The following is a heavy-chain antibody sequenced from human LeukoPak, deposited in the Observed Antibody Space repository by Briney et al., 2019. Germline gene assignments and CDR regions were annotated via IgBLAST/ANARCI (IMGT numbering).Heavy chain of an antibody. CDR3: AKESNSSDNWYFDL. J-gene: IGHJ2*01. Sequence: SETLSLTCTVSGDSISSSSSYWGWIRQPPGKGLEWIGSIYYSGNTYYNTSLKSRVTISVDKSKNQFSLKLSSVTAADTAVYYCAKESNSSDNWYFDLWGRGTLVTVSS. CDR2: IYYSGNT. V-gene: IGHV4-39*07. D-gene: IGHD2/OR15-2a*01. CDR1: GDSISSSSSY.